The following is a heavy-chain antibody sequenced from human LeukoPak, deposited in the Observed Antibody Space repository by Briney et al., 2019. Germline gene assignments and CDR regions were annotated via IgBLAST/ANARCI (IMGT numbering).Heavy chain of an antibody. CDR1: GFTFSNYG. CDR2: IWYDGNYK. CDR3: AREYYYDSSGSYSYYFHY. D-gene: IGHD3-22*01. Sequence: GGSLRLSCAASGFTFSNYGMHWVRQAPGKGLEWVAVIWYDGNYKYYADSVQGRFTISRDNSKNTLYLQMNSLRAEDTAVYYCAREYYYDSSGSYSYYFHYWGQGTLVTVSS. J-gene: IGHJ4*02. V-gene: IGHV3-33*01.